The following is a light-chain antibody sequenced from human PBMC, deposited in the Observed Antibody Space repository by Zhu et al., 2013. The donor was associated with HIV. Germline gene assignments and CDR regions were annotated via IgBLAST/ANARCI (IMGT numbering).Light chain of an antibody. CDR2: DNE. CDR3: GTWDSTLSALL. CDR1: SSNIGNNY. J-gene: IGLJ2*01. V-gene: IGLV1-51*01. Sequence: QSVLTQPPSVSAAPGQKVTISCSGSSSNIGNNYVSWYQQFPGTAPKLLIYDNERRPSGIPDRFSGFKSGTSATLGITGLQTGDEAHYYCGTWDSTLSALLFGGGTKLTVL.